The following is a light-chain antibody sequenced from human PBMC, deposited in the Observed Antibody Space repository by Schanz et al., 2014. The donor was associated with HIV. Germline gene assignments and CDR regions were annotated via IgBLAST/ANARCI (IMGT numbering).Light chain of an antibody. Sequence: QSVLTQPPSASGSPGQSVTISCTGTSSDVGGYNHVSWYQQHPGKAPKLMIYDVSNRPSGVSNRFSGSKSGNTASLTISGLQAEDEADYYCSSYTSTSTRVFGGGTKLTVL. CDR2: DVS. J-gene: IGLJ3*02. CDR1: SSDVGGYNH. V-gene: IGLV2-14*01. CDR3: SSYTSTSTRV.